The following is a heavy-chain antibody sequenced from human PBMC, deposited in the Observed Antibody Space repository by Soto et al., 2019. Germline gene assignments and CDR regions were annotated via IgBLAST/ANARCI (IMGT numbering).Heavy chain of an antibody. CDR1: GFTFSSYS. CDR3: ARDPADLGYCSGGSCLGYYYYYMDV. CDR2: ISSSSYI. Sequence: EVQLVESGGGLVKPGGSLRLSCAASGFTFSSYSMNWVRQAPGKGLEWVSSISSSSYIYYADSVKGRFTISRDNAKNSLYLQMNSLRAEDTAVYYCARDPADLGYCSGGSCLGYYYYYMDVWGKGTTVTVSS. D-gene: IGHD2-15*01. J-gene: IGHJ6*03. V-gene: IGHV3-21*01.